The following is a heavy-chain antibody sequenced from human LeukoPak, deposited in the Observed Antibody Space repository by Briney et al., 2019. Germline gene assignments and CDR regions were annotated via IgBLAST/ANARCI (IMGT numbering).Heavy chain of an antibody. CDR1: GYSFTSYW. D-gene: IGHD4-11*01. V-gene: IGHV5-10-1*01. J-gene: IGHJ6*04. CDR3: ARVIMGTTYGMDV. CDR2: IDPSDSYT. Sequence: GESLKISCQGSGYSFTSYWIGWVRQMPGKGLEWMGRIDPSDSYTNYSPSFQGHVTISADKSISTAYLQWSSLKASDTAMYYCARVIMGTTYGMDVWGKGTTVTVSS.